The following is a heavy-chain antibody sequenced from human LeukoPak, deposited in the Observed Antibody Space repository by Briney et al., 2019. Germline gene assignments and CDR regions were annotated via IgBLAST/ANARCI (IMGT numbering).Heavy chain of an antibody. CDR3: ARVRSEEQQLYSMDV. J-gene: IGHJ6*02. D-gene: IGHD6-13*01. CDR1: GGSISSCY. Sequence: SETLSLTCTVSGGSISSCYWSWIRQPAGKGLEWIGRIYTSGSTNYNPSLKSRVTMSVDTSKNQFSLKLSSVTAADTAVYYCARVRSEEQQLYSMDVWGQGTTVTVSS. V-gene: IGHV4-4*07. CDR2: IYTSGST.